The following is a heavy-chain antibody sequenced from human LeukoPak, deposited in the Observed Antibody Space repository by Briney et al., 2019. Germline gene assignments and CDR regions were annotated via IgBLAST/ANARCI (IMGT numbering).Heavy chain of an antibody. Sequence: GESLQISCQGSGYSFTSHWIIGGRQLPGKGLEWMGRIDPSDSYTKYSPSFQGHVTISADKSNNTAYLHWSSLKASDTAMYYCARRSSGSAHISDSNWHYDYYYTMDVWGKGTTVTVSS. V-gene: IGHV5-10-1*01. D-gene: IGHD3-10*01. CDR1: GYSFTSHW. CDR2: IDPSDSYT. J-gene: IGHJ6*04. CDR3: ARRSSGSAHISDSNWHYDYYYTMDV.